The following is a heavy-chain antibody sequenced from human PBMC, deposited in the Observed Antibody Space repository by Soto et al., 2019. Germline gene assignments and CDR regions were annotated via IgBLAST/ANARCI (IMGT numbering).Heavy chain of an antibody. CDR1: GGSINSYF. CDR3: ARAGTNMVQFDY. CDR2: IYYSGST. J-gene: IGHJ4*02. D-gene: IGHD3-10*01. V-gene: IGHV4-59*01. Sequence: SATLSLTCTVSGGSINSYFWSWIRQSPGKGLEWIGHIYYSGSTSYSPSLKSRVSISVDTSKNQFSLEVHSVTAADTAVYYCARAGTNMVQFDYWGQGTLVTVSS.